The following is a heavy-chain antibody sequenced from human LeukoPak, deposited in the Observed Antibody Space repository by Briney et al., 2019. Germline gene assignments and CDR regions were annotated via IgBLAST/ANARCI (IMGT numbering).Heavy chain of an antibody. CDR3: ARGIPTYRSGYYTGYYYYYMDV. V-gene: IGHV4-59*12. CDR1: GASISSYY. CDR2: IYYSGST. Sequence: SETLSLTCTVSGASISSYYWSWIRQPPGKGLEWIGYIYYSGSTHYSPSLKSRVTISVDTSKNQFSLELSSVTAADTAVYYCARGIPTYRSGYYTGYYYYYMDVWGKGTTVTVSS. D-gene: IGHD3-3*01. J-gene: IGHJ6*03.